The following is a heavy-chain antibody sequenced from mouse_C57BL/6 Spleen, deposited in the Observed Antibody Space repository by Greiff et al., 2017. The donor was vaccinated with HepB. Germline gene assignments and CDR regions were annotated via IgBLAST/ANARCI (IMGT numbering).Heavy chain of an antibody. CDR2: ISSGSSTI. Sequence: EVKLQESGGGLVKPGGSLKLSCAASGFTFSDYGMHWVRQAPEKGLEWVAYISSGSSTIYYADTVKGRFTISRDNAKNTLFLQMTSLRSEDTAMYYCATLDWYFDVWGTGTTVTVSS. J-gene: IGHJ1*03. CDR3: ATLDWYFDV. CDR1: GFTFSDYG. V-gene: IGHV5-17*01. D-gene: IGHD4-1*01.